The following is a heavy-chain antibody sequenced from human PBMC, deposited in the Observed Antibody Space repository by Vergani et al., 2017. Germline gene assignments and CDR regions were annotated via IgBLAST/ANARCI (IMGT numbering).Heavy chain of an antibody. V-gene: IGHV5-51*01. D-gene: IGHD1-1*01. J-gene: IGHJ4*02. CDR3: ARHTTYTDS. Sequence: EVELVQSGPEMRKPGESVKISCKGSEYSFGNYWIGWVRQMPGKGLEWMGIIYPADSDTRYSPSFQGQVTISADKSNSTAFLQWDSLKASDTALYYCARHTTYTDSWGQGTLVTVSS. CDR1: EYSFGNYW. CDR2: IYPADSDT.